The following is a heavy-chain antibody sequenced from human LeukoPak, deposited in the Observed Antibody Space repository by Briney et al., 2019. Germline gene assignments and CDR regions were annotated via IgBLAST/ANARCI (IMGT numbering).Heavy chain of an antibody. J-gene: IGHJ5*02. Sequence: NPSETLSLTCAVYGGSFSGYYWSWIRQPPGKGLEWIGEINHSGSTNYNPSLKSRVTMSVDTSKNQFSLKLSSVTAADTAVYYCARSALYCTNGVCAKKNWFDPWGQGTLVTVSS. V-gene: IGHV4-34*01. D-gene: IGHD2-8*01. CDR2: INHSGST. CDR1: GGSFSGYY. CDR3: ARSALYCTNGVCAKKNWFDP.